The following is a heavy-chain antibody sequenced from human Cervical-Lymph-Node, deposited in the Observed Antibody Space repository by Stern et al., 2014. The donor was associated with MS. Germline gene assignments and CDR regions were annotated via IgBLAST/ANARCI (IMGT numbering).Heavy chain of an antibody. CDR2: IRSSSSYI. J-gene: IGHJ4*02. Sequence: EVQLLESGGGLVKPGGSLRLSCAASGFTFSSYSMNWVRPAPGKGLEWVSSIRSSSSYIYYADSVKGRFTISRDNAKNSLYLQMNSLRAEDTAVYYCARGGDGYLDYWGQGTLVTVSS. D-gene: IGHD5-24*01. CDR3: ARGGDGYLDY. CDR1: GFTFSSYS. V-gene: IGHV3-21*01.